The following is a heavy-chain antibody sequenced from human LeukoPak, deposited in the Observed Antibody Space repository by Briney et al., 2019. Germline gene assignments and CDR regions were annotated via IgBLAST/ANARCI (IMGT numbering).Heavy chain of an antibody. CDR3: AKDCDRTSNCHSYGYMDV. CDR1: VFIFYIYS. V-gene: IGHV3-23*01. J-gene: IGHJ6*03. CDR2: TNSGGESK. D-gene: IGHD2/OR15-2a*01. Sequence: GGSLRLSCAASVFIFYIYSRYWVPQARGKGREGVSITNSGGESKYYTDSVRGGFTISRDISKNTLYPQMHRMSAEDTDVSFCAKDCDRTSNCHSYGYMDVWGKGTPVTVSS.